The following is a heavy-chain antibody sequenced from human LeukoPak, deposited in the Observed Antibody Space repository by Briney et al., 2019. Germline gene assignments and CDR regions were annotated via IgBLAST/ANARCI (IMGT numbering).Heavy chain of an antibody. J-gene: IGHJ6*02. CDR1: GGTFSSYA. D-gene: IGHD4-17*01. Sequence: SVKVSCKASGGTFSSYAISWVRQAPGQGLEWMGRIIPILGIANYAQKFQGRVTITADKSTSTAYMELSSLRSEDTAVYYCASGTTVTTHYYYGMDVWGQGTTVTVSS. CDR3: ASGTTVTTHYYYGMDV. CDR2: IIPILGIA. V-gene: IGHV1-69*04.